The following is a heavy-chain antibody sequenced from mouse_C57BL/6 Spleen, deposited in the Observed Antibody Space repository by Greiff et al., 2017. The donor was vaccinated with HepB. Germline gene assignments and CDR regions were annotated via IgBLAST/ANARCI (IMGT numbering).Heavy chain of an antibody. Sequence: QVQLQQPGAELVRPGSSVKLSCKASGYTFTSYWMHWVKQRPIQGLEWIGNIDPSDSETHYNQKFKDKATLTVDKSSSTAYMQLSSLTSEDSAVYYCASGDYYGSSYRYFDVWGTGTTVTVSS. J-gene: IGHJ1*03. D-gene: IGHD1-1*01. CDR1: GYTFTSYW. CDR2: IDPSDSET. CDR3: ASGDYYGSSYRYFDV. V-gene: IGHV1-52*01.